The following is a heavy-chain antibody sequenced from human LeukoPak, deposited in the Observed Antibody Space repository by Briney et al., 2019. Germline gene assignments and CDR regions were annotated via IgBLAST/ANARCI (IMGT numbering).Heavy chain of an antibody. CDR1: GFTFSSYG. V-gene: IGHV3-30*02. CDR2: IWHDGSNK. CDR3: AKDLNPREAGATIDY. Sequence: GGSLRLSCAASGFTFSSYGMHWVRQAPGKGLEWVTVIWHDGSNKYYADSVKGRFTISRDNSKNTLYLQMNSLRAEDTAVYHCAKDLNPREAGATIDYWGQGTLVTVSS. D-gene: IGHD1-26*01. J-gene: IGHJ4*02.